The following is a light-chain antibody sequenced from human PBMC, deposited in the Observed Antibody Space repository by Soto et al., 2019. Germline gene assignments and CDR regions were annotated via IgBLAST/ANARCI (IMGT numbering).Light chain of an antibody. CDR3: QQYGSSPPLT. Sequence: EIVLTQSPCTLSLSPGERATLSCRASQSVSSNYLAWYQQKPGQAPRLLIYGASSRATGIPDRFTGSGSGTDFTLTISRLEGEDFAVYYCQQYGSSPPLTFGGGTKVEIK. V-gene: IGKV3-20*01. J-gene: IGKJ4*01. CDR1: QSVSSNY. CDR2: GAS.